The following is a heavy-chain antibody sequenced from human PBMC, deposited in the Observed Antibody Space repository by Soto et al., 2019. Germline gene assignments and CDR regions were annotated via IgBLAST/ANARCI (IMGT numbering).Heavy chain of an antibody. CDR2: IKQDGSEK. V-gene: IGHV3-7*03. Sequence: PGGSLRLSCAASGFTFSSYWMSWVRQPPGKGLEWVANIKQDGSEKYYVDSVKGRFTISRDNAKNSLYLQMNSLRAEDTAVYYCARLWFGELLYYFDYWGQGTLVTVSS. CDR3: ARLWFGELLYYFDY. CDR1: GFTFSSYW. J-gene: IGHJ4*02. D-gene: IGHD3-10*01.